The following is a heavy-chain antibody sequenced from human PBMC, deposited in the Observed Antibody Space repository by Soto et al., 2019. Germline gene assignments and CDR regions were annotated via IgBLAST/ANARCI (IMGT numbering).Heavy chain of an antibody. Sequence: SETLSLTCAVYGGSFSGYYWSWIRQPPGKGLEWIGEINHSGSTNYNPSFKSRVTISVDTSKNQFSLKLSSVTAADTAVYYCARHYYDSSGYEDYWGQGPLVTVSS. CDR1: GGSFSGYY. CDR2: INHSGST. V-gene: IGHV4-34*01. J-gene: IGHJ4*02. D-gene: IGHD3-22*01. CDR3: ARHYYDSSGYEDY.